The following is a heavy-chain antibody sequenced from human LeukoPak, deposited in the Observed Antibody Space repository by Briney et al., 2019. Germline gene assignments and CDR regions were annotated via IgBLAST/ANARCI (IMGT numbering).Heavy chain of an antibody. Sequence: SETLSLTCTVSGDSINGGTYYWGWIRQPPGKGLQWIGNIDYSGTTHYNPSLKSRITISVDTSRNQFSLRLSSVTAADTAVYYCARDWEFGELLEFWGQGTLVTVSS. V-gene: IGHV4-39*07. CDR1: GDSINGGTYY. D-gene: IGHD3-10*01. CDR2: IDYSGTT. J-gene: IGHJ4*02. CDR3: ARDWEFGELLEF.